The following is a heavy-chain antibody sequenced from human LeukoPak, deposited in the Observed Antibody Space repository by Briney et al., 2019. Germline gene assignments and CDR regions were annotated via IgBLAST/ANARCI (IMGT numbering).Heavy chain of an antibody. CDR1: GYTFTSYG. J-gene: IGHJ4*02. V-gene: IGHV1-18*01. Sequence: ASVKVSCKASGYTFTSYGISWVRQAPGQGLEWMGWISAYNGNTNYAQKLQGRVTMTTDTSTSTAYMELRSLRSDDTAVYYCARQSYSGSSVANPIFLYYFDYWGQGTLVTVSS. CDR3: ARQSYSGSSVANPIFLYYFDY. D-gene: IGHD1-26*01. CDR2: ISAYNGNT.